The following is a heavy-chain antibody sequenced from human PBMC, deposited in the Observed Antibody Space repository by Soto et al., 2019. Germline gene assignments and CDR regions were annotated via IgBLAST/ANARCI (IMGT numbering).Heavy chain of an antibody. V-gene: IGHV3-7*01. J-gene: IGHJ4*02. D-gene: IGHD5-18*01. Sequence: GGSLRLSCAASGFTFSSHWMTWVRQAPGKGLEWVANIKQDGSERYYVDSVKGRFSISRDNAENSLYLQMTGLRAEDTAVYYCAREDTYGLYVDYWGQGTLVTVSS. CDR2: IKQDGSER. CDR3: AREDTYGLYVDY. CDR1: GFTFSSHW.